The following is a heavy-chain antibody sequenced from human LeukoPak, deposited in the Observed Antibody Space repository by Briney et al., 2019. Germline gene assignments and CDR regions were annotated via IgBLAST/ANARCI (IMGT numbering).Heavy chain of an antibody. J-gene: IGHJ6*02. CDR3: ARAGGSSWLTSAYYYYGMDV. CDR2: IYYTGNT. V-gene: IGHV4-59*01. D-gene: IGHD6-13*01. Sequence: SETLSLPCTVSGGAISTYHWSWIRQPPGRGREWLGYIYYTGNTDYNPSLKSRVTISLDTSKNQISQKLTSVTAADTAGYYCARAGGSSWLTSAYYYYGMDVWGHGTTVTVSS. CDR1: GGAISTYH.